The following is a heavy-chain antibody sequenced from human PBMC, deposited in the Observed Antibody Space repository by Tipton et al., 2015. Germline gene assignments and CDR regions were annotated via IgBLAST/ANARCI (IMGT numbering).Heavy chain of an antibody. J-gene: IGHJ6*02. CDR1: GFTFSTYA. V-gene: IGHV3-23*01. Sequence: SLRLSCAASGFTFSTYAMTWVRQAPGKGLEWVSGMSSSGGHTYYADSVKGRFTISRDNAKNTLYLQMNSLRAEDTAIYYCAKHMALFYYYGMDVWGQGTTFTVSS. CDR2: MSSSGGHT. CDR3: AKHMALFYYYGMDV. D-gene: IGHD2-21*01.